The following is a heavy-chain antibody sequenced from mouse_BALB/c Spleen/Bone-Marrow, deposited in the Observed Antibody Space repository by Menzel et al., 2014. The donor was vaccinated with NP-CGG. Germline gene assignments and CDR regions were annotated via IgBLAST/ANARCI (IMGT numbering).Heavy chain of an antibody. J-gene: IGHJ2*01. CDR3: ARSGSSSGYFDY. CDR1: GFTFSSFG. D-gene: IGHD1-1*01. CDR2: ISSGGSTI. V-gene: IGHV5-17*02. Sequence: EVQLVESGGGLVQPGGSRKLSCAASGFTFSSFGMHWVRQAPEKGLEWVAYISSGGSTIYYADTVRGRFTISRDNPKNTLFLQMTSLRSEDTAMYYCARSGSSSGYFDYWGQGTTLTVSS.